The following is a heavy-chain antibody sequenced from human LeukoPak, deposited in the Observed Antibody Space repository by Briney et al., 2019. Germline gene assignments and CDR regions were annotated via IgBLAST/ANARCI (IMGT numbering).Heavy chain of an antibody. CDR2: INQDGSAK. J-gene: IGHJ4*02. V-gene: IGHV3-7*01. Sequence: GGSLRLSCAASGFTLSSHWMTWVRQAPGKGLEWVANINQDGSAKYYVDSVKGRFTISRDNVKNSMYLQMNSLRAEDTAVYYCARWEIRGTAHQLDYWGQGTLVTVSS. CDR1: GFTLSSHW. D-gene: IGHD1-7*01. CDR3: ARWEIRGTAHQLDY.